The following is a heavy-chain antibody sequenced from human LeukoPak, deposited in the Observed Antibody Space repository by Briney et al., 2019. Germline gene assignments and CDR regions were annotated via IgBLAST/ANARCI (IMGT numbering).Heavy chain of an antibody. J-gene: IGHJ6*04. CDR3: ARDSSSWYSYGMDV. Sequence: SETLSLTCTVSGGSISSGDYYWRWIRQPPGKGLEWIGYIYYSGRTYYNPSLKSRVTISVDTSKNQFSLKLSSVTAADTAVYYCARDSSSWYSYGMDVWGKGTTVTVSS. D-gene: IGHD6-13*01. CDR2: IYYSGRT. V-gene: IGHV4-30-4*01. CDR1: GGSISSGDYY.